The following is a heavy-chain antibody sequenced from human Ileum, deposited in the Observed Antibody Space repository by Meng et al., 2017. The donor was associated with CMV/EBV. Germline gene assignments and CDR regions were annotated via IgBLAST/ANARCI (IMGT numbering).Heavy chain of an antibody. CDR1: GFTLSNYW. CDR3: ARDSGDRPVVTPEDSAFDV. Sequence: GESLKISCSVSGFTLSNYWMDWVRQAPGKGLEWVANMNRDGSDRNYVDSVKGRFTISRDSAKNSLYLDLNSLRAEDTAVYYCARDSGDRPVVTPEDSAFDVWGQGTMVTVSS. J-gene: IGHJ3*01. V-gene: IGHV3-7*01. CDR2: MNRDGSDR. D-gene: IGHD4-23*01.